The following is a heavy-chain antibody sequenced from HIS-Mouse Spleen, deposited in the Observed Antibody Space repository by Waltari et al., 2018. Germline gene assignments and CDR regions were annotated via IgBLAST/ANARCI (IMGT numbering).Heavy chain of an antibody. J-gene: IGHJ2*01. V-gene: IGHV4-39*07. D-gene: IGHD6-13*01. Sequence: QLQLQESGPGLVKPSETLSLTCPVSGGPLRSSSYYLGWLRQPPGKGLEWIGSIYYSGSTYYNPSLKSRVTISVDTSKNQFSLKLSSVTAADTAVYYCAREIPYSSSWYDWYFDLWGRGTLVTVSS. CDR2: IYYSGST. CDR1: GGPLRSSSYY. CDR3: AREIPYSSSWYDWYFDL.